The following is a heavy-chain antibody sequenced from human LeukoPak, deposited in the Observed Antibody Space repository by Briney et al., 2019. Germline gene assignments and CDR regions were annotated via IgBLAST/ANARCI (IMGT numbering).Heavy chain of an antibody. D-gene: IGHD5-24*01. CDR3: ARGAMATTPFFDY. CDR1: GGSISNYY. CDR2: VYYTGNT. J-gene: IGHJ4*02. V-gene: IGHV4-59*01. Sequence: SETLSLTCPVSGGSISNYYYWTWIRQPPGNGLEWIGYVYYTGNTNFNPSLKSRVTMSLDTSRNQFSLKLTSLTAADTAVYYCARGAMATTPFFDYWGQGTLVTVSA.